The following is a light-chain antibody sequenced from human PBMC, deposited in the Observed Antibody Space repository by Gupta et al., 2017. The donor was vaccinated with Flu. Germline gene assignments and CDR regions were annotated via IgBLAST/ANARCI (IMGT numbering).Light chain of an antibody. Sequence: SALTQPASVSVSPGQSITISCTGTSSDVGGYDEVSWYHQHPAKAPKLMIYDVTNRPPGVSNRFSGSKSGKTASLTISGLQADDEAEYYCSAYITNALVGAFGGGTKLTVL. CDR2: DVT. V-gene: IGLV2-14*03. J-gene: IGLJ2*01. CDR1: SSDVGGYDE. CDR3: SAYITNALVGA.